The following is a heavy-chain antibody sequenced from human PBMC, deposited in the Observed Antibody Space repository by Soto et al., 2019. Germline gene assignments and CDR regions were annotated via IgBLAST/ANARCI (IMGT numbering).Heavy chain of an antibody. CDR2: INPNSGGT. D-gene: IGHD2-15*01. Sequence: ASVKVSCKASGYTFTGYYMHWVRQAPGQGLEWMGWINPNSGGTNYAQKFQGRVTMTRDTSISTAYMELSRLRSDDTAVYYCAEGVFRPSDYCSCGSCFYYGMDVWGQGTTVTVSS. CDR1: GYTFTGYY. CDR3: AEGVFRPSDYCSCGSCFYYGMDV. J-gene: IGHJ6*02. V-gene: IGHV1-2*02.